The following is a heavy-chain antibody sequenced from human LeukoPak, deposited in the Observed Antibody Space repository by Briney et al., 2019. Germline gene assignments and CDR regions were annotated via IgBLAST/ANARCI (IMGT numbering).Heavy chain of an antibody. CDR3: AKDGITLVRGIIINGDY. J-gene: IGHJ4*02. Sequence: PGGSLRLSCAASGFTFSNYAMSWVRQAPGKGLEWVSGISGSGGSTYYADSLKGRFTISRDNSKNTLYLQMNSLRAEDTAVYYCAKDGITLVRGIIINGDYWGQGTLVTVSS. CDR1: GFTFSNYA. CDR2: ISGSGGST. D-gene: IGHD3-10*01. V-gene: IGHV3-23*01.